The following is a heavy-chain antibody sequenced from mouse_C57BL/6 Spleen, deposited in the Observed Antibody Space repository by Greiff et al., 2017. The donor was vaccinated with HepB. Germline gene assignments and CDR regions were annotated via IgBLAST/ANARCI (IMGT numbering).Heavy chain of an antibody. D-gene: IGHD1-1*01. CDR1: GYAFSSYW. Sequence: QVQLQQSGAELVKPGASVKISCKASGYAFSSYWMNWVKQRPGKGLEWIGQIYPGDGDTNYNGKFKGKATLTADKSSSTAYMQLSSLTSEDSAVYFCASHYYGSSYEFAYWGQGTLVTVSA. V-gene: IGHV1-80*01. CDR3: ASHYYGSSYEFAY. CDR2: IYPGDGDT. J-gene: IGHJ3*01.